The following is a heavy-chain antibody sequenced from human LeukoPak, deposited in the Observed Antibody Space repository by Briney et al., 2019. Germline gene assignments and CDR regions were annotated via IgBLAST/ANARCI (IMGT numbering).Heavy chain of an antibody. CDR1: GFTVSSNY. J-gene: IGHJ6*02. V-gene: IGHV3-66*02. D-gene: IGHD5-12*01. CDR2: IYSGGST. CDR3: ARDQVDIVATGSYYYYGMDV. Sequence: PGGSLRLSCAASGFTVSSNYMSWVRQAPGKGLEWVSVIYSGGSTYYADSVKGRFTISRDNSKNTLYLQMNSLIAEDTAVYYCARDQVDIVATGSYYYYGMDVWGQGTTVTVSS.